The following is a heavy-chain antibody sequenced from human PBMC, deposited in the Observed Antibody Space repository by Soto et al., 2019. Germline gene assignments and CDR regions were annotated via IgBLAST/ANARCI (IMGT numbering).Heavy chain of an antibody. CDR2: ISGSGGST. V-gene: IGHV3-23*01. CDR1: GFTFSSYA. D-gene: IGHD5-18*01. CDR3: AKERGYNYGYDAMDV. J-gene: IGHJ6*02. Sequence: GGSLTHSCASSGFTFSSYAMSYVRQAPGKGLEWVSGISGSGGSTYYADSVKGRFTISRDNSKNTLYLQTNSLRAEDTAVYYCAKERGYNYGYDAMDVWGQGTTVTVSS.